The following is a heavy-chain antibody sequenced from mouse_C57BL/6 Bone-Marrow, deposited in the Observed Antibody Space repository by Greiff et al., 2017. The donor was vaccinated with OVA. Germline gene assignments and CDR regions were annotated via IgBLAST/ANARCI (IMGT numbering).Heavy chain of an antibody. CDR3: ARNYDGYYKGDY. V-gene: IGHV1-76*01. J-gene: IGHJ2*01. Sequence: QVQLQQSGAELVRPGDSVTLSCKASGYTFTDYYINWVQQSPGQGLEWLARIYPGSGTNYYNEKFKGQATLTAEKSSSTAYSQLSSLTSEDSAVCICARNYDGYYKGDYWGQGTTLTVSS. CDR2: IYPGSGTN. CDR1: GYTFTDYY. D-gene: IGHD2-3*01.